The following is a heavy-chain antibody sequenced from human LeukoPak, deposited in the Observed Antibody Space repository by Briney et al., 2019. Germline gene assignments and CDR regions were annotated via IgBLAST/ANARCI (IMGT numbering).Heavy chain of an antibody. Sequence: GGSLRLSCAASGFTFSSYSMNWVRQAPGKGLEWVSSISSSSGYIYYADSVKGRFTISRDNAKNSLYLQMNSLRAEDTAAYYCARDQGYSGYDWTMGYYYYGMDVWGQGTTVTVSS. CDR3: ARDQGYSGYDWTMGYYYYGMDV. CDR2: ISSSSGYI. J-gene: IGHJ6*02. CDR1: GFTFSSYS. D-gene: IGHD5-12*01. V-gene: IGHV3-21*01.